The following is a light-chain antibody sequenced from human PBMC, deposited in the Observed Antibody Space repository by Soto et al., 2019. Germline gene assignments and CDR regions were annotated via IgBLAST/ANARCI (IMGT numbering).Light chain of an antibody. V-gene: IGLV2-14*03. Sequence: QAASVSGSPGQSITISCTGTSSDVGAYNHVSWYQQHPGKVPKVMIYEVNNRPSGVSNRFSASKSGNTASLTISGLQAEDEATYYCSSFTSGGTWVFGGGTKLTVL. CDR1: SSDVGAYNH. CDR3: SSFTSGGTWV. J-gene: IGLJ3*02. CDR2: EVN.